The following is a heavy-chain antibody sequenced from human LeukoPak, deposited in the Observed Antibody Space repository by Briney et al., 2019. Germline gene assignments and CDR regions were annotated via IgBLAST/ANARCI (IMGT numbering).Heavy chain of an antibody. V-gene: IGHV3-21*01. J-gene: IGHJ6*03. CDR1: GFTFSSYS. CDR2: ISSSSSYI. CDR3: ARDPYSGNYGDTYYYYMDV. Sequence: GGSLRLSCAASGFTFSSYSMNWVRQAPGKGLEWVSSISSSSSYIYYADSVKGRFTISRDNAKNSLYLQMNSPTAEDTAVYYCARDPYSGNYGDTYYYYMDVWGKGTTVTVSS. D-gene: IGHD1-26*01.